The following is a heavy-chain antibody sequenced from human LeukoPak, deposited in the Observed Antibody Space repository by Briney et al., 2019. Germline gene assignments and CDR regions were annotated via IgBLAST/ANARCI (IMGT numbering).Heavy chain of an antibody. J-gene: IGHJ6*02. Sequence: GESLKISCKGSGYSFSNYWVAWVRQMPGKGLEWMGIIYPGDSDTRYSPPFQGQVTISADKSISIAYLQWSSLKASDTAMYYCARIDWFGELSSNGMDVWGQGTTVTVSS. D-gene: IGHD3-10*01. V-gene: IGHV5-51*01. CDR2: IYPGDSDT. CDR3: ARIDWFGELSSNGMDV. CDR1: GYSFSNYW.